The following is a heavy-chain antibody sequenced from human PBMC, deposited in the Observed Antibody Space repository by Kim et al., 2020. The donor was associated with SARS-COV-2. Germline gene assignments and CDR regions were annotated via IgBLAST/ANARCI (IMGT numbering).Heavy chain of an antibody. V-gene: IGHV3-33*08. CDR2: IWYDGSNK. CDR3: ARGGIVVAAYFQH. Sequence: GGSLRLSCAASGFTFSSYGMHWVRQAPGKGLEWVAVIWYDGSNKYYADSVKGRFTISRDNSKNTLYLQMNSLRAEDTAVYYCARGGIVVAAYFQHWGQGTLVTVSS. J-gene: IGHJ1*01. D-gene: IGHD3-22*01. CDR1: GFTFSSYG.